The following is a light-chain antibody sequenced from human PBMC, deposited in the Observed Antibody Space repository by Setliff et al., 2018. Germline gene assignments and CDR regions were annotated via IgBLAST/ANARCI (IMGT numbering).Light chain of an antibody. V-gene: IGLV2-14*03. CDR2: DVT. CDR3: SSYTNSNTDV. CDR1: SRDVGSYDF. J-gene: IGLJ1*01. Sequence: QSVLAQPASVSGSPGQSITISCIGSSRDVGSYDFVSWYQQHPGKAPKLIIYDVTGRPSGVSDRFSGSKPGNTASLTISGLQAEDEADYYCSSYTNSNTDVFGTGTKVTVL.